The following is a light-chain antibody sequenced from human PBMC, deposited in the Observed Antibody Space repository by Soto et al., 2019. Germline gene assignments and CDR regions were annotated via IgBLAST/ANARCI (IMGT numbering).Light chain of an antibody. CDR1: QSIGTY. CDR2: DTS. CDR3: QHRLNWPWT. V-gene: IGKV3-11*01. Sequence: EIVLTQSPATLSVSPGEGVTLSCRASQSIGTYLAWYRQKPGQAPRLLIYDTSNRPTGTPVRFSGSGSGTDFTLTISSLKPEDFAVYYCQHRLNWPWTFGQGTKVEIK. J-gene: IGKJ1*01.